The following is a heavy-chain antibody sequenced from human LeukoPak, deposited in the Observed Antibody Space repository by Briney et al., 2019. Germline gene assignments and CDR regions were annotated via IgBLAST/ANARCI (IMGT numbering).Heavy chain of an antibody. J-gene: IGHJ5*02. CDR2: IYSGGST. V-gene: IGHV3-53*01. CDR3: AKSPSRITWARFDP. CDR1: GFTVSSNY. Sequence: GGTLRLSCAASGFTVSSNYMSWVRQAPGKGLEWVSVIYSGGSTYYADSVKGRFTISRDNSKNTLYLQLNSLRAEDTAVYYCAKSPSRITWARFDPWGQGTLVTVSS. D-gene: IGHD1-14*01.